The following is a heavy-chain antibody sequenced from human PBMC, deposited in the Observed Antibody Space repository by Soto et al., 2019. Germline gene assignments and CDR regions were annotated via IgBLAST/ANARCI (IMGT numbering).Heavy chain of an antibody. V-gene: IGHV3-74*01. CDR2: IDGVGTGT. CDR1: GFTFTNYW. J-gene: IGHJ4*02. Sequence: GSLRLSCAASGFTFTNYWMHWVRQVPGKGLVWVSRIDGVGTGTSYSDSVRGRFTISRDNAENTLYLQMNSLRAEDTAVYYCTKVFEYWGQGTPVTVYS. CDR3: TKVFEY.